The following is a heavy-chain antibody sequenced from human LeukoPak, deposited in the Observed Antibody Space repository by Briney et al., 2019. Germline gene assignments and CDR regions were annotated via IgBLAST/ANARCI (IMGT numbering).Heavy chain of an antibody. J-gene: IGHJ4*02. Sequence: KPGGSLRLSCAASGFTFSSYSMNWVRQAPGKGLEWVSSISSSSSYIYYADSVKGRFTISRDNAKNSLYLQMNSLRAEDTAVYYCATTGGNSDYFDYWGQGTLVTVSS. D-gene: IGHD4-23*01. CDR3: ATTGGNSDYFDY. V-gene: IGHV3-21*01. CDR2: ISSSSSYI. CDR1: GFTFSSYS.